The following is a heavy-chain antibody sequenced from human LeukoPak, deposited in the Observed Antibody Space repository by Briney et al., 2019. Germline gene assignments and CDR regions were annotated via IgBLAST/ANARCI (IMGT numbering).Heavy chain of an antibody. CDR2: IKSKTDGGTT. D-gene: IGHD5-12*01. CDR1: GFTFSNAW. CDR3: TTDQLSGYDSGS. Sequence: GGSLRLSCAASGFTFSNAWMSWVRQAPGKGLEWVGRIKSKTDGGTTDYAAPVKGRFTISRDDSKNTLYLQMNSLKTGDTAAYHCTTDQLSGYDSGSWGQGTLVTVSS. J-gene: IGHJ5*02. V-gene: IGHV3-15*01.